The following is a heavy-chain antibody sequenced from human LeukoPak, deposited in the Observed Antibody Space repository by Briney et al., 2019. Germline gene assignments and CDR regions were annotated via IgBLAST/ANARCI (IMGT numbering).Heavy chain of an antibody. D-gene: IGHD6-19*01. CDR1: GFTFSDYY. CDR3: AREGSSLAGVHY. V-gene: IGHV3-11*01. Sequence: GGSLRLSCVASGFTFSDYYMSWIRQAPGKGLEWVSYISSSGSARYYTDSVKGRFTISRDNAKNSLYLQMNSLRAEDTAVYYCAREGSSLAGVHYWGQGTLVTVSS. CDR2: ISSSGSAR. J-gene: IGHJ4*02.